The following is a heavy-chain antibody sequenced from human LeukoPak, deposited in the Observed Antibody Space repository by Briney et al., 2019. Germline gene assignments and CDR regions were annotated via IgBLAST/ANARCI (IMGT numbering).Heavy chain of an antibody. CDR2: ISSSSSYI. CDR1: GFTFSNYA. Sequence: GGSLRLSCAASGFTFSNYAMSWVRQVPGKGLEWVSSISSSSSYIYYADSVKGRFTISRDNAKNSLYLQMNSLRAEDTAVYYCAREMVDGMDVWGQGTTVTVSS. D-gene: IGHD3-10*01. CDR3: AREMVDGMDV. V-gene: IGHV3-21*01. J-gene: IGHJ6*02.